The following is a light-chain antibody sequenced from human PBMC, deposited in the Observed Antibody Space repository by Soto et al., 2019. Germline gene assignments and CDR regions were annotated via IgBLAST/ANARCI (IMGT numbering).Light chain of an antibody. V-gene: IGKV1-33*01. Sequence: GDRVTITCQASQDLSNYLNWYQQKPGKAPKLLIYDASNLETGVPSRFSGSGSGTDFTFTISSLQPEDIATYYCQQYDNLPSITFGQGTRLDFK. J-gene: IGKJ5*01. CDR1: QDLSNY. CDR2: DAS. CDR3: QQYDNLPSIT.